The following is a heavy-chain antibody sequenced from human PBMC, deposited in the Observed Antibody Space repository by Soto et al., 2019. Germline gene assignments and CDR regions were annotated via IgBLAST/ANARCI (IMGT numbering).Heavy chain of an antibody. J-gene: IGHJ5*02. V-gene: IGHV4-34*01. CDR1: GGSFSGYY. D-gene: IGHD6-19*01. CDR2: INHSGST. Sequence: VQLQQWGAGLLKPSETLSLTCAVYGGSFSGYYWSWIRQPPGKGLEWIGEINHSGSTNYNPSLKSRVTISVDTSKNQFSLKLSSVTAADTAVYYRARVVASYSSGWYRNWFDPWGQGTLVTVSS. CDR3: ARVVASYSSGWYRNWFDP.